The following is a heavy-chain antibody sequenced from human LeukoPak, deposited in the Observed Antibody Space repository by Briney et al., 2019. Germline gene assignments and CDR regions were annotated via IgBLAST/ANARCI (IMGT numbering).Heavy chain of an antibody. CDR3: ARVGSGRSY. Sequence: ASVKVSCKASGYGFTGYYLHWVRQAPGQGLEWMGWINPNSGGTNYAQKFQGRVTMTRDTSISTAYMEVNRLISDDTAVYFCARVGSGRSYWGQGTLVTVSS. CDR2: INPNSGGT. V-gene: IGHV1-2*02. D-gene: IGHD3-10*01. J-gene: IGHJ4*02. CDR1: GYGFTGYY.